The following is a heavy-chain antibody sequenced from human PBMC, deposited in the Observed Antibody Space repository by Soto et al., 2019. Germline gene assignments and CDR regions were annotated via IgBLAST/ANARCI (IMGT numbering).Heavy chain of an antibody. Sequence: QITLKESGPTLVKPTQTLTLTCTFSGFSLSTSGVGVGWIRQPPGKALEWLALIYWDDDKRYSPSLKSRLTTTKNTSKNQVVLTMTNMDPVDTATYYCAHSIAAAGTGVRADYWGQGTLSPSPQ. D-gene: IGHD6-13*01. CDR1: GFSLSTSGVG. V-gene: IGHV2-5*02. J-gene: IGHJ4*02. CDR2: IYWDDDK. CDR3: AHSIAAAGTGVRADY.